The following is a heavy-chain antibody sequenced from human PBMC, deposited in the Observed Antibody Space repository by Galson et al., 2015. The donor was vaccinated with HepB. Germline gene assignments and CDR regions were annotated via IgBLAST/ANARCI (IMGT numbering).Heavy chain of an antibody. D-gene: IGHD1-26*01. CDR2: ISSSSSTI. V-gene: IGHV3-48*02. CDR3: ARVHIVSWELLPGRRASWFDP. CDR1: GFTFSSYS. Sequence: SLRLSCAASGFTFSSYSMNWVRQAPGKGLEWVSYISSSSSTIYYADSVKGRFTISRDNAKNSLYLQMNSLRDEDTAVYYCARVHIVSWELLPGRRASWFDPWGQGTLVTVSS. J-gene: IGHJ5*02.